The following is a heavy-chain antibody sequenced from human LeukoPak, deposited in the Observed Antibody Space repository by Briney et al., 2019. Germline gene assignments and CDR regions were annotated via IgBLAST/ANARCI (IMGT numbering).Heavy chain of an antibody. J-gene: IGHJ4*02. Sequence: SQTLSLTCTVSGGSISSGGYYWSWIRQHPGKGLEWIGYIYYSGSTYYNPSLKSRVTISVDTSKNQFSLKLSSVTAADTAVYYCARGYCSSTSCRRGYFDYWGQGTLVTVSS. V-gene: IGHV4-30-4*08. CDR1: GGSISSGGYY. D-gene: IGHD2-2*01. CDR3: ARGYCSSTSCRRGYFDY. CDR2: IYYSGST.